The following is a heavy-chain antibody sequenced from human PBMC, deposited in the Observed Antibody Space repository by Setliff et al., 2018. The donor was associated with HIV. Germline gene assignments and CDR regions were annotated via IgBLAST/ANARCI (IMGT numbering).Heavy chain of an antibody. Sequence: GGSLRLSCAASGFTFSSYSMNWVRQAPGKGLEWVSYISSSTSTIYYADSVKGRFTISRDNAKNSLYLQMNSLRAEDTAVYYCARDQEHIIVVSATGNMPGYLHYYYMDVWGKGSTVTVSS. J-gene: IGHJ6*03. D-gene: IGHD2-2*01. V-gene: IGHV3-48*01. CDR3: ARDQEHIIVVSATGNMPGYLHYYYMDV. CDR2: ISSSTSTI. CDR1: GFTFSSYS.